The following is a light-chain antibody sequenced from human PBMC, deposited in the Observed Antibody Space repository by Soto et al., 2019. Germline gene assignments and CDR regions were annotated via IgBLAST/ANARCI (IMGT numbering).Light chain of an antibody. CDR1: SGDIGHYDY. CDR2: QVT. Sequence: QSVLTPPASVSGSPGQSISISCTGTSGDIGHYDYVSWYQQQPGKAPKLMIYQVTYRPSGVSNRYSGSKSGNSASLTISGLQAEDEADYYCCSLTTSHTYVFGSGTKVTV. V-gene: IGLV2-14*01. CDR3: CSLTTSHTYV. J-gene: IGLJ1*01.